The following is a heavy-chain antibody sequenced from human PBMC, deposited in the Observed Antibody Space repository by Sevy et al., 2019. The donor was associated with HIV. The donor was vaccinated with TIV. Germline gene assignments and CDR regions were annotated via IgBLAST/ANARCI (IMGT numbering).Heavy chain of an antibody. CDR1: GFTFSAYG. CDR3: ATRWTPGY. CDR2: IRYDGSNQ. J-gene: IGHJ4*02. Sequence: GESLKISCAASGFTFSAYGMHWVRQAPGKGLGWVAFIRYDGSNQFYADSVKGRFTISRDNSNNTLYLQMNTLRTEDTAVYYCATRWTPGYWGQGTLVTVSS. V-gene: IGHV3-30*02. D-gene: IGHD1-1*01.